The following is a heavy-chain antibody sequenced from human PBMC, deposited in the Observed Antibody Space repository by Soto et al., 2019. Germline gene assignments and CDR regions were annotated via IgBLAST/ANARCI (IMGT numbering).Heavy chain of an antibody. CDR1: GYTFTSYG. CDR3: VRRHVSATGIDWFDP. Sequence: ASVKVSCKASGYTFTSYGIHWVRQAPGQRLEWMGWINAANGDTRYSPKFQGRVTITRDTSASTAYMELSSLRSEDTAVYYCVRRHVSATGIDWFDPWGQGTLVTVSS. D-gene: IGHD6-13*01. CDR2: INAANGDT. V-gene: IGHV1-3*01. J-gene: IGHJ5*02.